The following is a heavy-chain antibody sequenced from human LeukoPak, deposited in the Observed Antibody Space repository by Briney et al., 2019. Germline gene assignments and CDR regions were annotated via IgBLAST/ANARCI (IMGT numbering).Heavy chain of an antibody. V-gene: IGHV4-38-2*02. D-gene: IGHD6-13*01. J-gene: IGHJ4*02. Sequence: SETLSLTCTVSGYSISSGYYWGWIRQPPGKGLEWIGSIYHSGSTYYNPSLKSRVTISVDTSKNQFSLKLSSVTAADTAVYYCARDTIAAAGIGYFDYWGQGSLVTVSS. CDR2: IYHSGST. CDR1: GYSISSGYY. CDR3: ARDTIAAAGIGYFDY.